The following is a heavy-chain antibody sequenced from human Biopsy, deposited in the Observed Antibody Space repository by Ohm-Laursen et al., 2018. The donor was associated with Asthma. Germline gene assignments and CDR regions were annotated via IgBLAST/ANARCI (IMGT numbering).Heavy chain of an antibody. J-gene: IGHJ4*02. V-gene: IGHV3-33*08. Sequence: SLRLSCAASGFVFSQSDIHWVRQAPGKGLEWVALISSDGHIKKYVDSEKGRFTISRDNSKNTLYLQMNSLRAEDTAVYYCAGGVVGDSPLCNYWGQGTLVTVSS. D-gene: IGHD2-21*02. CDR3: AGGVVGDSPLCNY. CDR2: ISSDGHIK. CDR1: GFVFSQSD.